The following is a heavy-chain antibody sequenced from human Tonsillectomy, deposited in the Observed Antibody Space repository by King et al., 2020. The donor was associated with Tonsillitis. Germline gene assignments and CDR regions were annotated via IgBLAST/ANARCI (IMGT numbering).Heavy chain of an antibody. V-gene: IGHV4-39*07. Sequence: QLQESGPGLVKPSETLSLSCTVSGGSISSPNYYWGWIRQPPGKGLEWIGTMYYSGATFYSPSLKSRITISLDTSKNQFSLQLSSVTAADTAFYYCARCSGGTMYGYLDIWGRGTLVTVSS. CDR2: MYYSGAT. CDR1: GGSISSPNYY. D-gene: IGHD6-25*01. CDR3: ARCSGGTMYGYLDI. J-gene: IGHJ2*01.